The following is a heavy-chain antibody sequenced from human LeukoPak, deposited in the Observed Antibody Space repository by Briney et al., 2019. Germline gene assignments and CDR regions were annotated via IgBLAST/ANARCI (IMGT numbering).Heavy chain of an antibody. CDR1: GFTFNYYG. Sequence: GGSLRLSCAASGFTFNYYGVHWVRQAPGKGLEWVAVISYDGSHKYYTDSVKGRFTISRDNSKNTMYLQMNSLRAEDTAVYYCAKDRRQLVIHNAFDIWGQGTMVTVSS. J-gene: IGHJ3*02. CDR3: AKDRRQLVIHNAFDI. D-gene: IGHD6-13*01. CDR2: ISYDGSHK. V-gene: IGHV3-30*18.